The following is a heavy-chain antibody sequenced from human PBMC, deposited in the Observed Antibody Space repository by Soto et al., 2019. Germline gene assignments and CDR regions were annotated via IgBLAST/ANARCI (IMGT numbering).Heavy chain of an antibody. CDR2: IKQDGSEK. V-gene: IGHV3-7*01. D-gene: IGHD1-26*01. CDR1: GFTFSSYW. Sequence: PGGSLRLSCAASGFTFSSYWMSWVRQAPGKGLEWVANIKQDGSEKYYVDSVKGRSTISRDNAKNSLYLQMNSLRAEDTAVYYCARVASGSYSYYFDYWGQGTLVTVSS. J-gene: IGHJ4*02. CDR3: ARVASGSYSYYFDY.